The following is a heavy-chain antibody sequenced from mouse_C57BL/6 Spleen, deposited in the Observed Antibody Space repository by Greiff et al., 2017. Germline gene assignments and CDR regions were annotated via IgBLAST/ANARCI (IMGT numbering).Heavy chain of an antibody. V-gene: IGHV1-22*01. CDR3: ARSGDCSHFAFDV. CDR2: INPNNGGT. CDR1: GYTFTDYN. Sequence: EVQLQQSGPELVKPGASVKMSCKASGYTFTDYNMHWVKQSPGQGLEWIGYINPNNGGTNYNQKFKGKATLTVDKSSSTAYMELRSLTSEESAVYYCARSGDCSHFAFDVWGTGTTVTVS. D-gene: IGHD1-1*01. J-gene: IGHJ1*03.